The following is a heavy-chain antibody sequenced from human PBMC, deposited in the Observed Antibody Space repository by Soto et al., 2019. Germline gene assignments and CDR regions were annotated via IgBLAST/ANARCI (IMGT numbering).Heavy chain of an antibody. CDR1: GGSVSSGNYY. V-gene: IGHV4-61*01. CDR2: IYYSGST. J-gene: IGHJ6*02. D-gene: IGHD4-4*01. CDR3: ARDDYRGGGPYYYYGMDV. Sequence: SETLSLTCTVSGGSVSSGNYYWSWIRQPPGKGLEWIGYIYYSGSTNYNPSLKSRVTISVDTSKNQFSLKLSSVTAADTAVYYCARDDYRGGGPYYYYGMDVWGQGTTVTVSS.